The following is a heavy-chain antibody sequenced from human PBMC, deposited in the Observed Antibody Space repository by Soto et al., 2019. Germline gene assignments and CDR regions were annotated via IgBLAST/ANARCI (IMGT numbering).Heavy chain of an antibody. Sequence: QVQLVESGGGVVQPGRSLRLSCAASGFTFSRYAMHWVLQAHGTGLEWVGFIWCDASNTFSEESVKGRCTISRAKSKNTGSLQIKARRAEDTETYYCARAFSLVIVAPGYWGQGTLVTVSS. D-gene: IGHD5-12*01. J-gene: IGHJ4*02. V-gene: IGHV3-33*01. CDR2: IWCDASNT. CDR1: GFTFSRYA. CDR3: ARAFSLVIVAPGY.